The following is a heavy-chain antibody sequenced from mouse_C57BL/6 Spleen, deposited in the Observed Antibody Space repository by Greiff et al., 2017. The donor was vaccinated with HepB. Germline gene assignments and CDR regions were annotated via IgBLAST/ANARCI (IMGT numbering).Heavy chain of an antibody. Sequence: EVKLMESGGGLVQPKGSLKLSCAASGFTFNTYAMHWVRQAPGKGLEWVARIRRKSSNYATYYADSVKDRFTISRDDSQSMLYLQMNNLKTEDTAMYYCVRDPADYFDYWGQGTTLTVSS. J-gene: IGHJ2*01. CDR1: GFTFNTYA. V-gene: IGHV10-3*01. CDR3: VRDPADYFDY. CDR2: IRRKSSNYAT.